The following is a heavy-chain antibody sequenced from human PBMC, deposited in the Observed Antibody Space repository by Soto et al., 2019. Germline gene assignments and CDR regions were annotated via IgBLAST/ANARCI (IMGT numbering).Heavy chain of an antibody. Sequence: GGSLRLSCAASGFTFSSYGMHWVCQAPGKGLEWVAVISYDGSNKYYADSVKGRFTISRDNSKNTLYLQMNSLRAEDTAVYYCAKDSGYSSSWYFDYWGQGTLVTVSS. CDR3: AKDSGYSSSWYFDY. J-gene: IGHJ4*02. V-gene: IGHV3-30*18. CDR2: ISYDGSNK. CDR1: GFTFSSYG. D-gene: IGHD6-13*01.